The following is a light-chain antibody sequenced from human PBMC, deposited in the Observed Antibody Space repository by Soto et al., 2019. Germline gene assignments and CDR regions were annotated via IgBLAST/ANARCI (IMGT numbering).Light chain of an antibody. CDR3: CSYAGSSTPYV. J-gene: IGLJ1*01. V-gene: IGLV2-23*01. CDR1: SSDVGSYNL. CDR2: EGS. Sequence: QSALTQPASVSGSHGQSITISCTETSSDVGSYNLVSWYQQHPGKAPKLMIYEGSKRPSGVSNRFSGSKSGNTASLTISGLQAEDEADYYCCSYAGSSTPYVFGTGTKVTVL.